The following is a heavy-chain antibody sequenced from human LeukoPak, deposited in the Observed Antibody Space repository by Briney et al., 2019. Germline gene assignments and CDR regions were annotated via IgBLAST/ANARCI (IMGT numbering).Heavy chain of an antibody. J-gene: IGHJ4*02. CDR2: ISSRSGHI. V-gene: IGHV3-21*01. CDR3: ARALPYCSGGSCYSWILDY. CDR1: GFTFSSYN. D-gene: IGHD2-15*01. Sequence: GGSLRLSCAASGFTFSSYNMNWVRQPPGKGLEWVSSISSRSGHINYADSVKGRFTISRDNAKNSLYLQMNSLRAEDTAVYYCARALPYCSGGSCYSWILDYWGQGTLVTVSS.